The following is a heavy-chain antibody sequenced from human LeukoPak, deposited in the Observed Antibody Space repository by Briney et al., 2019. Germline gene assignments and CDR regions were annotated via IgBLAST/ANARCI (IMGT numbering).Heavy chain of an antibody. CDR1: GFTFRSYA. J-gene: IGHJ4*02. V-gene: IGHV3-23*01. D-gene: IGHD4/OR15-4a*01. CDR3: AKGYLGFGAS. Sequence: PRGSLRLSCAASGFTFRSYAMSWVRQAPGQGLEWVSTVSDGGGSTYYADSVKGRFTISRDNSKYTLYLQMNSLRADDTAVYYCAKGYLGFGASWGQGTMVTVSS. CDR2: VSDGGGST.